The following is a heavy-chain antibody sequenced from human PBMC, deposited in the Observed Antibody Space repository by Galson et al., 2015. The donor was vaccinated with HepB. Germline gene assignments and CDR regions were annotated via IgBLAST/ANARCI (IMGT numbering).Heavy chain of an antibody. CDR1: GYTFTGYY. D-gene: IGHD3-10*01. Sequence: SVKVSCKASGYTFTGYYMHWVRQAPGQGLEWMGWINPNSGGTNYAQKFQGRVTMTRDTSISTAYMELRSLRSDDTAVYYCARSLLRDYGSGSYSFDYWGQGTLVTVSS. CDR2: INPNSGGT. J-gene: IGHJ4*02. V-gene: IGHV1-2*02. CDR3: ARSLLRDYGSGSYSFDY.